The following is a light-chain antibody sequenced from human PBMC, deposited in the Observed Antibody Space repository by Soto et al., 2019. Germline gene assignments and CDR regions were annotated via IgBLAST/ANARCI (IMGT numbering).Light chain of an antibody. CDR1: QGINNT. V-gene: IGKV1-27*01. CDR2: AAS. Sequence: DIQLTQSPSSLSASVGDIVTITCRASQGINNTLAWYQQKSGKVPSLLIFAASTLQSGVPSRFSGSGFGTLFTLTISGLQAEDVAPYYCQKYKGAPRTFGQGTKVEMK. CDR3: QKYKGAPRT. J-gene: IGKJ1*01.